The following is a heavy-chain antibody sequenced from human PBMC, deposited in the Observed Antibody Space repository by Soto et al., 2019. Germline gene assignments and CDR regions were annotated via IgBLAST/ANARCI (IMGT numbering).Heavy chain of an antibody. D-gene: IGHD1-26*01. Sequence: ASVKVSCKASGYTFTDYFIHWVRQAPGQGFEWMGWINPNSRGTNYAQKFQGRVTMTRDTSNSTAYMELRGLTSDDTAVYYCARVTLKAGDWFDPWGQGTLVTVSS. CDR1: GYTFTDYF. V-gene: IGHV1-2*02. CDR2: INPNSRGT. J-gene: IGHJ5*02. CDR3: ARVTLKAGDWFDP.